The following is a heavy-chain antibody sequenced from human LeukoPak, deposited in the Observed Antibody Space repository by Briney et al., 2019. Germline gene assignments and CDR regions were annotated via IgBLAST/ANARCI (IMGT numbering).Heavy chain of an antibody. Sequence: GGSLRLSCAASGFTFSSYGMHWVRQAPGKGLEWVAVISYDGSNKYYADSVKGRFTISRDNSKNTLYLQMNSLRAEDTAVYYCARDQYYDILTGWTCWGQGTLVTVSS. CDR3: ARDQYYDILTGWTC. J-gene: IGHJ4*02. CDR2: ISYDGSNK. CDR1: GFTFSSYG. D-gene: IGHD3-9*01. V-gene: IGHV3-30*03.